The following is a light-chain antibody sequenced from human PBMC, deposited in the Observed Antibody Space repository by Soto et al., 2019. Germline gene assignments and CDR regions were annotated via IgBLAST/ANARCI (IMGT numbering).Light chain of an antibody. CDR3: QQYNSYPYT. CDR2: KAS. CDR1: QSINNW. Sequence: DIQMNQSPSTLSASVGDTVTITCRASQSINNWVAWYQQKSGKAPKILIYKASTLESGVPSRFSGSGSGTDFTLTLSTLQSGDFAAYYCQQYNSYPYTFGQGTKLEIK. V-gene: IGKV1-5*03. J-gene: IGKJ2*01.